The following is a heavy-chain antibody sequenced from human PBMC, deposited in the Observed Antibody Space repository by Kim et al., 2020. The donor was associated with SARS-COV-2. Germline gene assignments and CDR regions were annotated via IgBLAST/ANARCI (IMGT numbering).Heavy chain of an antibody. CDR1: GYTLTELS. CDR2: FDPEDGET. Sequence: ASVKVSCKVSGYTLTELSMHWVRQAPGKGLEWMGGFDPEDGETIYAQKLQGRVTMTEDTSTDTAYMELSSLRSEDTAVYYCATAFAIYGELYYYGMDVWRQGTTVTVSS. D-gene: IGHD3-10*02. J-gene: IGHJ6*02. CDR3: ATAFAIYGELYYYGMDV. V-gene: IGHV1-24*01.